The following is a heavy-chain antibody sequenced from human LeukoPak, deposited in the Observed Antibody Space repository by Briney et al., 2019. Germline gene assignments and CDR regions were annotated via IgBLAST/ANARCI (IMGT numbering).Heavy chain of an antibody. CDR3: VRDPSEVGAL. Sequence: GASVKVSCKASGYTFTGYYMHWVRQAPGQGLEWTGWINPNNGGTNYAQKFQGRVTMTSDTSISTAYMELSRLRSDDTAVYYCVRDPSEVGALWGQGSLVTVSS. V-gene: IGHV1-2*02. D-gene: IGHD1-26*01. CDR2: INPNNGGT. J-gene: IGHJ4*02. CDR1: GYTFTGYY.